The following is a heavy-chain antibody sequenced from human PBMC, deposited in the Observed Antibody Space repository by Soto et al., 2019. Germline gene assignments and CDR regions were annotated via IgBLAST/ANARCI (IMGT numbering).Heavy chain of an antibody. Sequence: ASVKVSCKASGGTFSSYAISWVRQAPGQVLEWMGVIIPIFGTANYAQKFQGRVTITADESTSTADMELSSLRSEDTAVYYCARGITHGSGSPFDYGGQGTLVPVSS. CDR2: IIPIFGTA. CDR3: ARGITHGSGSPFDY. D-gene: IGHD3-10*01. J-gene: IGHJ4*02. V-gene: IGHV1-69*13. CDR1: GGTFSSYA.